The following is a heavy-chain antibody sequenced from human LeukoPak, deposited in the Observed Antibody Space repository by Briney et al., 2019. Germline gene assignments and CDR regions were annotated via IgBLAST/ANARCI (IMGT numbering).Heavy chain of an antibody. V-gene: IGHV4-59*12. CDR1: GGSISNYY. CDR2: IYYSGST. D-gene: IGHD6-13*01. Sequence: SETLSLTCTVSGGSISNYYWSWIRQPPGKGLEWIGYIYYSGSTNYNPSLKSRVTISVDTSKNQFSLKLSSVTAADTAVYYCARVRKQLVPYYFDYWGQGTLVTVSS. CDR3: ARVRKQLVPYYFDY. J-gene: IGHJ4*02.